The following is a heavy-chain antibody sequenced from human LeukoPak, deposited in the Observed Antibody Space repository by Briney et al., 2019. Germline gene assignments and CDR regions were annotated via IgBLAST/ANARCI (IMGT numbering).Heavy chain of an antibody. D-gene: IGHD2-2*01. J-gene: IGHJ4*02. CDR3: ARANFLYCSSSTCLFDY. CDR1: GHTFTDYY. V-gene: IGHV1-2*02. Sequence: GASVKVSCKASGHTFTDYYVHWVRQAPGQGFEWMGWINPNDGDTNYAQKFQGRVTMTRDTSISTAHMEVSRLRSDDTAVYYCARANFLYCSSSTCLFDYWGQGTLVTVSS. CDR2: INPNDGDT.